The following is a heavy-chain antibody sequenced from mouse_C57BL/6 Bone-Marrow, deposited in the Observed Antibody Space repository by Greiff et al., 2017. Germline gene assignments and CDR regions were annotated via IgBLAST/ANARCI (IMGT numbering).Heavy chain of an antibody. D-gene: IGHD3-2*02. V-gene: IGHV1-72*01. J-gene: IGHJ4*01. CDR1: GYTFTSYW. Sequence: QVQLQQSGAELVKPGASVKLSCKASGYTFTSYWMHWVKQRPGRGLEWIGRIDPNSGGTKYNEKFKSKATLTVDKPSSTAYMQLSSLTSEDSAVYYCARPQTAQATYAMDYWGQGTSVTVSS. CDR2: IDPNSGGT. CDR3: ARPQTAQATYAMDY.